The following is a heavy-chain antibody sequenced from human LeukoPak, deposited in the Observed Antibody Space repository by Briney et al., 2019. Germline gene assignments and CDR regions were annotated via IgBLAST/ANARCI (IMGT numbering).Heavy chain of an antibody. CDR2: LSSTSSDK. CDR3: ARQGRSYINPNRGWFDP. V-gene: IGHV3-21*06. D-gene: IGHD2/OR15-2a*01. Sequence: GGSLRLSCAASGFPFSDYYMDWVRQAPGKGLEWVSSLSSTSSDKRYAESVTGRFTISRDNPKNSVYLQMNSLRVEDTAVYYCARQGRSYINPNRGWFDPWGQGTQVIVSS. CDR1: GFPFSDYY. J-gene: IGHJ5*02.